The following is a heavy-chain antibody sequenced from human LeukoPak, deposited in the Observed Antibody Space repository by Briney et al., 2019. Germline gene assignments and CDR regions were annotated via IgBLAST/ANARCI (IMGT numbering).Heavy chain of an antibody. V-gene: IGHV3-66*02. CDR1: GFTVTNDY. CDR2: IYSGGST. Sequence: PGGSLRLSCAVSGFTVTNDYMNWVRQAPGKGLEWVSIIYSGGSTYYADSVKGRFTISRDNSKNTLYLQMNSLRAEDTAVYYCAKDIYYYDSRGFDYWGQGTLVTVSS. CDR3: AKDIYYYDSRGFDY. J-gene: IGHJ4*02. D-gene: IGHD3-22*01.